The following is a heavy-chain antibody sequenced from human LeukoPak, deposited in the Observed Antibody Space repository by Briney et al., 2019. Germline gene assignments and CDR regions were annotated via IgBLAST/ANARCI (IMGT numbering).Heavy chain of an antibody. V-gene: IGHV4-39*07. Sequence: PSETLSLTCTVSGGSISSSGYYWGWIRQPPGKGLEWIGSIYYSGSTYYNPSLKSRVTISVDTSKNQFSLKLSSVTAADTAVYYCARDPDRNSYGPRGTFDYWGQGTLVTVSS. D-gene: IGHD5-18*01. CDR1: GGSISSSGYY. CDR2: IYYSGST. CDR3: ARDPDRNSYGPRGTFDY. J-gene: IGHJ4*02.